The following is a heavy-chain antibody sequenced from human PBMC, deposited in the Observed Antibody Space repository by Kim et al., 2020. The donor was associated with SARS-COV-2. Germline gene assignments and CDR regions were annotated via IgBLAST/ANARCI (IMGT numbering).Heavy chain of an antibody. CDR3: ARAKVTMIVVVITHPFDY. J-gene: IGHJ4*02. CDR1: GGTFSSYA. CDR2: IIPIFGTA. V-gene: IGHV1-69*13. Sequence: SVKVSCKASGGTFSSYAISWVRQAPGQGLEWMGGIIPIFGTANYAQKFQGRVTITADESTSTAYMELSSLRSEDTAVYYCARAKVTMIVVVITHPFDYWGQGTLVTVSS. D-gene: IGHD3-22*01.